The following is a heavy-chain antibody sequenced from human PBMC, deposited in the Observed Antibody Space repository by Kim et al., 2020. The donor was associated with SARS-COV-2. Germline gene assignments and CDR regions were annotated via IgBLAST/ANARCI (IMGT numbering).Heavy chain of an antibody. Sequence: GGSLRLSCAASGFTFSSYGMHWVRLAPGKGLEWVAVISYDGSNKYYADSVKGRFTISRDNSKNTLYLQMNSLRAEDTAVYYCAKVRKQQLKTYYFHYWGQGTLVTVSS. V-gene: IGHV3-30*18. J-gene: IGHJ4*02. D-gene: IGHD6-13*01. CDR1: GFTFSSYG. CDR2: ISYDGSNK. CDR3: AKVRKQQLKTYYFHY.